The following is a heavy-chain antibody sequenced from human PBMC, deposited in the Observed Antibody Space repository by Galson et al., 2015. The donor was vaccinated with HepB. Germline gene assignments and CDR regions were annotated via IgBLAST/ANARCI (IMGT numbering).Heavy chain of an antibody. CDR3: ARVPPPLRYYYMDV. Sequence: SLRLSCAASGFTVSSNYMIWVRQAPGKGLEWVSVIYSGGSTYYADSVKGRFTISRDNSKNTLYLQMNSLRVEDTAVYYCARVPPPLRYYYMDVWGKGTTVTVSS. D-gene: IGHD3-16*01. V-gene: IGHV3-53*01. CDR1: GFTVSSNY. CDR2: IYSGGST. J-gene: IGHJ6*03.